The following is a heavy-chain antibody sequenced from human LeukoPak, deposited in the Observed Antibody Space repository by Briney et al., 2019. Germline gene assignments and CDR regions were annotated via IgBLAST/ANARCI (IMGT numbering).Heavy chain of an antibody. CDR2: IYRGTTT. CDR3: ARVADTHIFDY. Sequence: GGSLRLSCAASGFTFSSYWMHWVRQAPGKGLEWVSVIYRGTTTDYADSVKGRFTISRDNSRNTLYLQMNSLRAEDTALYYCARVADTHIFDYWGQGTLVTVSS. J-gene: IGHJ4*02. CDR1: GFTFSSYW. D-gene: IGHD2-21*01. V-gene: IGHV3-53*01.